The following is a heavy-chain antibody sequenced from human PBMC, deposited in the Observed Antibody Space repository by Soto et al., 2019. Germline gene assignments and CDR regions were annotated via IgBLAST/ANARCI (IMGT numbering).Heavy chain of an antibody. CDR3: ARAGGSSSSDAFDI. D-gene: IGHD6-6*01. J-gene: IGHJ3*02. V-gene: IGHV1-2*04. Sequence: ALVKVSCKAAGYTITGYYMHWVRQAPGQGLEWMGWINPNSGGTNYAQKFQGWVTMTRDTSISTAYMELSRLRSDDTAVYYCARAGGSSSSDAFDIWGQGPMVTVS. CDR2: INPNSGGT. CDR1: GYTITGYY.